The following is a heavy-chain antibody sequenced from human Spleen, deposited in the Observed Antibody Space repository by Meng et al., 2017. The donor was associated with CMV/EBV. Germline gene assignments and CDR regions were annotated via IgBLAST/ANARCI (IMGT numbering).Heavy chain of an antibody. J-gene: IGHJ4*02. D-gene: IGHD1-1*01. V-gene: IGHV3-30*14. CDR3: ARARTGIPYFDY. CDR2: ISYDGSNK. Sequence: GESLKISCAASGFTFSSYAMHWVRQAPGKGLEWVAVISYDGSNKYYADSVKGRFTISRDNSKNTLYLQMNSLRAEDTAVYYCARARTGIPYFDYWGQGTLVTVSS. CDR1: GFTFSSYA.